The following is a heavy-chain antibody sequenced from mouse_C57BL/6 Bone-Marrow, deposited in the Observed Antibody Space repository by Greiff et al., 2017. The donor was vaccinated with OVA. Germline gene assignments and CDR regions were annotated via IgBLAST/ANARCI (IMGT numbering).Heavy chain of an antibody. CDR3: ASGYSNLYYYAMDY. V-gene: IGHV1-61*01. J-gene: IGHJ4*01. CDR1: GYTFTSYW. CDR2: IYPSDSET. Sequence: QVQLKQPGAELVRPGSSVKLSCKASGYTFTSYWMDWVKQRPGQGLEWIGNIYPSDSETHYNQKFKDKATLTVDKSSSTAYMQLSSLTSEDSAVYYCASGYSNLYYYAMDYWGQGTSVTVSS. D-gene: IGHD2-5*01.